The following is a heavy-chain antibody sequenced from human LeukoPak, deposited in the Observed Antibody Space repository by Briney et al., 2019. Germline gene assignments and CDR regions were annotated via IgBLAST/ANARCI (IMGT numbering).Heavy chain of an antibody. D-gene: IGHD5-12*01. CDR2: ISRSAGST. Sequence: GGSLRLSCAASGFSFSSYEMNWVCQAPGKRLEWVSYISRSAGSTYLADSVKDRFSVSRDNAKNSLYPQMTSLRAEDTGIYYCARVLLSGYDRPIDFWGQGTLVTVSS. CDR1: GFSFSSYE. CDR3: ARVLLSGYDRPIDF. V-gene: IGHV3-48*03. J-gene: IGHJ4*01.